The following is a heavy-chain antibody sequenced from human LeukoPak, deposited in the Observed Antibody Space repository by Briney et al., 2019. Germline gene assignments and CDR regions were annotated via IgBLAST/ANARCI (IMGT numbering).Heavy chain of an antibody. D-gene: IGHD6-19*01. J-gene: IGHJ4*02. V-gene: IGHV4-59*01. CDR2: IYYSGST. CDR3: ARGSGWYFY. Sequence: SETLSLTCTVSGGSISSYYWSWIRQPPGKGLEWIGYIYYSGSTKYNPSLKRRVTISVDTSKNQFSLKLSSVTAADTAVYYCARGSGWYFYWGQGTLVTVSS. CDR1: GGSISSYY.